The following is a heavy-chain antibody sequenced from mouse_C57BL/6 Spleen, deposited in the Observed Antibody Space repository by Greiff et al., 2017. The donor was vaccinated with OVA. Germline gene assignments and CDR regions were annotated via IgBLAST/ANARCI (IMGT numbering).Heavy chain of an antibody. J-gene: IGHJ2*01. Sequence: EVKLVESEGGLVQPGSSMKLSCTASGFTFSDYYMAWVRQVPEKGLEWVANINYDGSSTYYLDSLKSRFIISRDNAKNILYLQMSSLKSEDTATYYCARVWDVGFDYWGQGTTLTVSS. CDR3: ARVWDVGFDY. D-gene: IGHD4-1*01. CDR2: INYDGSST. CDR1: GFTFSDYY. V-gene: IGHV5-16*01.